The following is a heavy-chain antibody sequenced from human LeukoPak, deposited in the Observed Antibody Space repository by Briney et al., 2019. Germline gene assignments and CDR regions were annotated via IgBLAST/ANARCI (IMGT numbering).Heavy chain of an antibody. J-gene: IGHJ6*02. D-gene: IGHD6-19*01. Sequence: GGSLRLSCAASGFTFSSYWMSWVRQAPGKGLEWVANIKQDGSEKYYVDSVKGRFTISRDNAKNSLYLQMNSLRAEDTAVYYCARESKDRGGWYDGYYYYYYGMDVWGQGTTVTVSS. CDR1: GFTFSSYW. V-gene: IGHV3-7*01. CDR2: IKQDGSEK. CDR3: ARESKDRGGWYDGYYYYYYGMDV.